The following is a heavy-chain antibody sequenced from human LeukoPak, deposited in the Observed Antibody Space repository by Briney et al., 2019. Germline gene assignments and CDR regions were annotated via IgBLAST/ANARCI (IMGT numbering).Heavy chain of an antibody. CDR2: INSDGSST. V-gene: IGHV3-74*01. J-gene: IGHJ6*02. D-gene: IGHD3-22*01. Sequence: GGSLRLSCAASGFTFSSYWMHWVRQAPGKGLVWVSRINSDGSSTSYADSVKGRFTISRDNAKNTLYLQMNSLRAEDTAVYYCATTRNYYDSSGYYLSVYYYGMDVWGQGTTVTVSS. CDR3: ATTRNYYDSSGYYLSVYYYGMDV. CDR1: GFTFSSYW.